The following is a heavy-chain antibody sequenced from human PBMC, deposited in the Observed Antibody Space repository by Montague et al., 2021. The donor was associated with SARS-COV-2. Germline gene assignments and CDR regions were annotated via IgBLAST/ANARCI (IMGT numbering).Heavy chain of an antibody. D-gene: IGHD6-6*01. CDR1: GGSFSDNI. Sequence: SETLSLTCADHGGSFSDNIWTWIRQPPGKGLEWIGEIYPGGSTHYNPSLRSRVTMSRDTPERQFSLKLNSATAADAAIYYCARGTYAARLAFWGQGALVIVSS. CDR2: IYPGGST. V-gene: IGHV4-34*01. CDR3: ARGTYAARLAF. J-gene: IGHJ4*02.